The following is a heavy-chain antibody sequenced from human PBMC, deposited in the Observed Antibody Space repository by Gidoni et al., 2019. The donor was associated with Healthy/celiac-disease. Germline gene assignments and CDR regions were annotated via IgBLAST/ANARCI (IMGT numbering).Heavy chain of an antibody. Sequence: EVQLLESGGGLVQPGGSLRLSCAASGFTFSSYAMSWVRQAPGKGLGWVSAISGSGGSTYYADSVKGRFTISRDNSKNTLYLQMNSLRAEDTAVYYCAKGLGGRSNHYYYGMDVWGQGTTVTVSS. D-gene: IGHD6-25*01. CDR3: AKGLGGRSNHYYYGMDV. CDR1: GFTFSSYA. V-gene: IGHV3-23*01. CDR2: ISGSGGST. J-gene: IGHJ6*02.